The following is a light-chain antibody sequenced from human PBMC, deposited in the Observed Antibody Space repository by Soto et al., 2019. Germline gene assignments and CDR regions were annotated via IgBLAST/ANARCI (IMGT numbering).Light chain of an antibody. V-gene: IGKV3-15*01. Sequence: EVVMTQSPAILSVSPGERATLSCRASQGVDTNLAWYQQKPGQAPRLLIYGASTRATGIPARFSGSGSGTDFTLTISRLQSEDFAVYYCQQYNNWPPWTFGQGTKVEIK. J-gene: IGKJ1*01. CDR2: GAS. CDR1: QGVDTN. CDR3: QQYNNWPPWT.